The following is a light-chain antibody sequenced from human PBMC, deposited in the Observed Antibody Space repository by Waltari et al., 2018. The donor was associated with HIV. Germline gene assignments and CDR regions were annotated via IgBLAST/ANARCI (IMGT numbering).Light chain of an antibody. V-gene: IGLV2-8*01. CDR1: SSDVDAYYY. CDR3: SSHAGSNVV. CDR2: DVI. Sequence: QSALTQPASVSGSPGQSITISCTGTSSDVDAYYYVSWYQQHPGKAPKLMIYDVIKRPSGFPDRFSGSKSGNTASLTVSGLQPEDESYYYCSSHAGSNVVFGGGTRLTVL. J-gene: IGLJ2*01.